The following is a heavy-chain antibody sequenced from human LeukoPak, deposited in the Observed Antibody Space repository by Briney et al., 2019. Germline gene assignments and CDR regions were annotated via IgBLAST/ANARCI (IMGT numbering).Heavy chain of an antibody. J-gene: IGHJ4*02. CDR3: VKAGIGELLRLYY. D-gene: IGHD3-10*01. Sequence: GRSLRLSCAASGFTFSTSGMHWVRQPPGKGLEWVAVISYDGSEEYYADSMKGRFTISRDNSENTLFLQMNSLRTDDTAVYYCVKAGIGELLRLYYWGQGTLVTVSS. CDR2: ISYDGSEE. V-gene: IGHV3-30*18. CDR1: GFTFSTSG.